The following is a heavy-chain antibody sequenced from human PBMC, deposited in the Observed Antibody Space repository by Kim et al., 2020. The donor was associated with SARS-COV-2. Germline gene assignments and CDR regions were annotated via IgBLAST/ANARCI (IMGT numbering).Heavy chain of an antibody. CDR2: ISSSGSTI. J-gene: IGHJ6*02. Sequence: GGSLRLSCAASGFTFSSYEMNWVRQAPGKGLEWVSYISSSGSTIYYADSVKGRFTISRDNAKNSLYLQMNSLRAEDTAVYYCASDSGGSSWPPYYYYYGMDVWGQGTTVTVSS. D-gene: IGHD6-13*01. CDR1: GFTFSSYE. V-gene: IGHV3-48*03. CDR3: ASDSGGSSWPPYYYYYGMDV.